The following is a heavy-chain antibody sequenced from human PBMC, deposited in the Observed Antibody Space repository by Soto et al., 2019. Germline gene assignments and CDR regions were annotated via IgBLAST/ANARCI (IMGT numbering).Heavy chain of an antibody. D-gene: IGHD5-18*01. V-gene: IGHV4-59*08. J-gene: IGHJ4*02. Sequence: SETLSLTCTVSGDSISSYYWTWIRQPPGKGLEWIGYVHNSGATHYSPSLQSRVTMSLDTSNNHISLKLTSVTAADTAVYYCARRPGYSNSPIDSWGPGALVTVSS. CDR1: GDSISSYY. CDR3: ARRPGYSNSPIDS. CDR2: VHNSGAT.